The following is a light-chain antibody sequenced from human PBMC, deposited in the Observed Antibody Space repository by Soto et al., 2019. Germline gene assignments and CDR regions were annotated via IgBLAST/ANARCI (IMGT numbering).Light chain of an antibody. CDR1: QSVRSSY. V-gene: IGKV3-20*01. CDR3: QQYGSAIT. J-gene: IGKJ5*01. CDR2: GAS. Sequence: EIVLTQSAGTLSLSPGERATLSCRASQSVRSSYLAWYQPKPGKAPRLLIYGASTRATGIPDRLSGSGSGTDFTLTIRRLEPEYFAVYYCQQYGSAITFGQGTRLEIK.